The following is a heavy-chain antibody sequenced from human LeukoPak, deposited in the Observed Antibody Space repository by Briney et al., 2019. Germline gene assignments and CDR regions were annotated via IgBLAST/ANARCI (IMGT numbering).Heavy chain of an antibody. J-gene: IGHJ4*02. D-gene: IGHD6-6*01. Sequence: PSETLSLTCAVYGGSFSGYYWSWIRQPPGKGLGWIGEINHSGSTNYNPSLKSRVTISVDTSKNQFSLRLSSVTAADTAVYYCARGTGQLVRGRDRFDYWGQGTLVTVSS. CDR2: INHSGST. CDR1: GGSFSGYY. V-gene: IGHV4-34*01. CDR3: ARGTGQLVRGRDRFDY.